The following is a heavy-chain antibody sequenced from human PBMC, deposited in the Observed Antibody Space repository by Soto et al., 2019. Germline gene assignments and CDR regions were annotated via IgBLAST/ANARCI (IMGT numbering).Heavy chain of an antibody. CDR2: ISYDGSKK. D-gene: IGHD3-22*01. CDR3: AKDKYYHDTIGFYVFDH. Sequence: GRFLSHACAASGSAVSSVGIQRVSQAPGKGLEWVAGISYDGSKKYYADSVKGQFTISRDNSENTLRLQMDGLRADDTAVYYCAKDKYYHDTIGFYVFDHWGQGT. V-gene: IGHV3-30*18. CDR1: GSAVSSVG. J-gene: IGHJ4*02.